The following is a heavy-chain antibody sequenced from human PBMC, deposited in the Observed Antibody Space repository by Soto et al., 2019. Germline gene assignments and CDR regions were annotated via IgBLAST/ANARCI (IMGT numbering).Heavy chain of an antibody. CDR1: GFTYTDFA. V-gene: IGHV3-30*09. D-gene: IGHD3-22*01. CDR2: ISYDGSDK. CDR3: ARRAWDSYYAIDV. Sequence: VPLVESGGGEVQPWRSLRRSCAAFGFTYTDFALHWVRQAPGKGLEWVEIISYDGSDKYYADSVKGRFAMSRDNPKNTLYLEMNSLRPEDTAVYFCARRAWDSYYAIDVWGQGTTVTVFS. J-gene: IGHJ6*02.